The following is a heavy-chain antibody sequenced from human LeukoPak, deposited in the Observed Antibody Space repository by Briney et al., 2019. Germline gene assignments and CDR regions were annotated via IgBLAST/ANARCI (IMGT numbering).Heavy chain of an antibody. J-gene: IGHJ4*02. CDR3: PRTDVRAFDY. CDR2: IRSKAYGGTT. CDR1: GFTFGDYA. V-gene: IGHV3-49*04. Sequence: GGSLRLSCTASGFTFGDYAMSWVRQAPGKGLEWVGFIRSKAYGGTTEYAASVKGRFTISRDDSKSIAYLQMNSLKTEDTAVYYCPRTDVRAFDYRGQGTLVTVSS.